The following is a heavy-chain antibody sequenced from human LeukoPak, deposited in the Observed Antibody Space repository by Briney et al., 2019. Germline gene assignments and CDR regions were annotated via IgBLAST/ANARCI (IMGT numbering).Heavy chain of an antibody. CDR2: ISGSGGST. J-gene: IGHJ4*02. CDR1: GFTFSTSA. V-gene: IGHV3-23*01. D-gene: IGHD4-17*01. Sequence: GGSLRLSCVVSGFTFSTSAMSWVRQAPGKGLEWVSAISGSGGSTYYADSVKGRFTISRDNSKNTLYLQMNNLRAEDTAVYYCATTVTTSENYFDYWGQGTLVTVSS. CDR3: ATTVTTSENYFDY.